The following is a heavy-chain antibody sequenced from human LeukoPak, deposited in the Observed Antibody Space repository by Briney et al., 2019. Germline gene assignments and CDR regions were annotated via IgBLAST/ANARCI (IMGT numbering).Heavy chain of an antibody. J-gene: IGHJ4*02. CDR3: ARAMVRGPVRGP. CDR2: INHSGST. CDR1: GGSSSGYY. D-gene: IGHD3-10*01. Sequence: SETLSLTCAVYGGSSSGYYWSWIRQPPGKGLEWIGEINHSGSTNYNPSLKSRVTISVDTSKNQFSLKLSSVTAADTAVYYCARAMVRGPVRGPWGQGTLVTVSS. V-gene: IGHV4-34*01.